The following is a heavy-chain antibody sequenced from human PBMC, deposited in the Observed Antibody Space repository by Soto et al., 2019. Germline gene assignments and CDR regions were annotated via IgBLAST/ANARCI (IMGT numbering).Heavy chain of an antibody. Sequence: QVQLVESGGGVVQPGRSLRLSCAASGFTFSSYGMHWVRQAPGKGLEWVAVISYDGSNKYYADSVKGRFTISRDNSKTTLYLQMNSRRAEDTAVYYCAKDRGPWAIYGDYAYYWGQGTLVTVSS. V-gene: IGHV3-30*18. CDR2: ISYDGSNK. J-gene: IGHJ4*02. CDR3: AKDRGPWAIYGDYAYY. D-gene: IGHD4-17*01. CDR1: GFTFSSYG.